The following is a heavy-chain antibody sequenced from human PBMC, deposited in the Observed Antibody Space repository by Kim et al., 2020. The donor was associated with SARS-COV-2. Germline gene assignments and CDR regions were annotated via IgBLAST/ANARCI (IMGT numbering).Heavy chain of an antibody. J-gene: IGHJ4*02. CDR1: GGTFSSYA. CDR3: ARVPLDDYGGSSGY. V-gene: IGHV1-69*04. Sequence: SVKVSCKASGGTFSSYAISWVRQAPGQGLEWMGRIIPIFGIANYAQKFQGRVTITADKSTSTAYMELSSLRSEDTAVYYCARVPLDDYGGSSGYWGQGTLVTVSS. D-gene: IGHD4-17*01. CDR2: IIPIFGIA.